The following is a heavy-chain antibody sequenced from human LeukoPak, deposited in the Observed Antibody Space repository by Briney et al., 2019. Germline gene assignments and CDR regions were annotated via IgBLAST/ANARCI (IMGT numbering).Heavy chain of an antibody. CDR3: ARRSAAKDAFDI. V-gene: IGHV3-74*01. J-gene: IGHJ3*02. CDR2: ISDGSST. Sequence: GGSLRLSCAASGFTFSSYGMSWVRQAPGKGLVWVSRISDGSSTSYADSVKGRFTISRDNAKNTLYLQMNSLRAEDTAVYYCARRSAAKDAFDIWGQGTMVTVSS. CDR1: GFTFSSYG. D-gene: IGHD6-25*01.